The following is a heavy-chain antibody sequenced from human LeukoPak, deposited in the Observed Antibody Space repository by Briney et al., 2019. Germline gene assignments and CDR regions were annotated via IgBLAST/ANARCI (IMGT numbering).Heavy chain of an antibody. CDR1: GYTFTSYD. J-gene: IGHJ4*02. Sequence: GASVKVSCKASGYTFTSYDINWVRQATGQGLEWMGWMNPNSGNTGYAQKFQGRVTMTRNTSISTAYMELSSLRSEDTAVYYCARGRPVRDAYYYDSSGFVDYWGQGTLVTVSS. D-gene: IGHD3-22*01. CDR3: ARGRPVRDAYYYDSSGFVDY. V-gene: IGHV1-8*01. CDR2: MNPNSGNT.